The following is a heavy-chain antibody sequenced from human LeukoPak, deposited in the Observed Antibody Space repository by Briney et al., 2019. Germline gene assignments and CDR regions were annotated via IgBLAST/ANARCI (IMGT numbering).Heavy chain of an antibody. V-gene: IGHV4-59*08. CDR1: GGSISSYY. CDR2: IYYSGST. Sequence: PSETLSLTCTVSGGSISSYYWSWIRQPPGKGLEWIGYIYYSGSTKYNPSLKSRVTISVDTSKNQFSLKLSSVTAADTAVYYCARQHLEGWFDPWGQGTLVTVSS. CDR3: ARQHLEGWFDP. J-gene: IGHJ5*02.